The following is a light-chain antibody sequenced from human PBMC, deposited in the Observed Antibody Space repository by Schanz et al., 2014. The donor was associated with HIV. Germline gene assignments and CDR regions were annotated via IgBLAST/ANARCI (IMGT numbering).Light chain of an antibody. J-gene: IGLJ2*01. CDR1: DSNIGSNT. Sequence: QSVLTQPPSASGTPGQGVTISCSGRDSNIGSNTVNWYQHLPGSAPKLLIYYDNQRPSGVPDRFSGSKSGNTASLTISGLQAEDEADYYCTSYAGSNVLGIFGGGTKLTVL. CDR2: YDN. V-gene: IGLV1-44*01. CDR3: TSYAGSNVLGI.